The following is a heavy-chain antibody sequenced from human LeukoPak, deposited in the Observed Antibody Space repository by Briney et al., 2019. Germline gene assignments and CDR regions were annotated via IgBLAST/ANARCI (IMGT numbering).Heavy chain of an antibody. V-gene: IGHV3-23*01. CDR2: ISATGVNT. J-gene: IGHJ3*02. D-gene: IGHD5-18*01. CDR3: ARRPAGYSYGAGAFDI. CDR1: GFGSTNYA. Sequence: PGGSLRLSCTTSGFGSTNYAIRWVRLAPGKGLEWVSSISATGVNTYYAHSVKGRFTISRDHSKNTPYLQLDRLRAEATAVYSFARRPAGYSYGAGAFDIPGEGGMVTDS.